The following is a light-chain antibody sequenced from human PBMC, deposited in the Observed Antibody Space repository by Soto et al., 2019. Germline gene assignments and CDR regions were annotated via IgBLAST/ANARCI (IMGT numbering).Light chain of an antibody. CDR3: HHYGTSYT. Sequence: EIVLTQSPGTLSLSPGERATLSCRASQSVSIYLAWYQQKPCQAPSLLIYGASSRATGIPDRFSGSGSGTDFTLTIIRLEPEDFALYYCHHYGTSYTFCQGTKLEIK. CDR2: GAS. J-gene: IGKJ2*01. CDR1: QSVSIY. V-gene: IGKV3-20*01.